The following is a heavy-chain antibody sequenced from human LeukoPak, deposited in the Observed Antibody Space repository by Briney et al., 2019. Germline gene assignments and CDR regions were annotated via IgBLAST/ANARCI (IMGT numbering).Heavy chain of an antibody. CDR3: ARDLKLYRSSPKYFDY. D-gene: IGHD6-6*01. J-gene: IGHJ4*02. V-gene: IGHV1-69*13. CDR2: IIPIYGTV. CDR1: GGTFSSDA. Sequence: GASVKVSCKASGGTFSSDAFSWVRQAPGQGLEWMGGIIPIYGTVNYAQKFQARVTITADVFTSTAYMELSGLRPDDTAVYYCARDLKLYRSSPKYFDYWGQGTLVTVSS.